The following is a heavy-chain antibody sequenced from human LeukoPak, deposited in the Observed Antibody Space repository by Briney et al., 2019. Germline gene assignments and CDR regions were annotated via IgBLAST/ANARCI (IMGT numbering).Heavy chain of an antibody. CDR1: GFTFSSYA. CDR3: AKDHDFWSGYSS. V-gene: IGHV3-23*01. CDR2: ISGSGGST. Sequence: GGSLRLSCAASGFTFSSYAMSWVRQAPGKGLEWVSAISGSGGSTYYADSVKGRFTISRNNSKNTLYLQMNSLRAEDTAVYYCAKDHDFWSGYSSWGQGTLVTVSS. J-gene: IGHJ4*02. D-gene: IGHD3-3*01.